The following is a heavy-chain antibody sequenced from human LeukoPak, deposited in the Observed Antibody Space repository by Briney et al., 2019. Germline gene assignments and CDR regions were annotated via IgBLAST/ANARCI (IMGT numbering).Heavy chain of an antibody. V-gene: IGHV4-34*01. CDR1: GGSFSGYY. J-gene: IGHJ4*02. D-gene: IGHD4-17*01. CDR2: INHSGST. Sequence: SSETLSLTCAVYGGSFSGYYWSWIRQPPGKGLEWIGEINHSGSTNYNPSLKSRVTISVDTSKKQFSLKLTSVTAADTAVYYCARRVTTRLPFRYWGQGTLVTVSS. CDR3: ARRVTTRLPFRY.